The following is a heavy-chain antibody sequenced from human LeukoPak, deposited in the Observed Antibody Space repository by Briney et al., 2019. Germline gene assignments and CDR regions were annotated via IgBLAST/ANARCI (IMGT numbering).Heavy chain of an antibody. Sequence: PGGSLRLSCAASGFTFSSYSMNWVRQAPGKGLEWVSSISSSSSYIYYADSVKGRFTISRDNAKNSLYLQMNSLRAEDTAVYYCARVSPGYSSSWPRYFDYWGQGTLVTVSS. D-gene: IGHD6-13*01. CDR1: GFTFSSYS. J-gene: IGHJ4*02. CDR3: ARVSPGYSSSWPRYFDY. V-gene: IGHV3-21*01. CDR2: ISSSSSYI.